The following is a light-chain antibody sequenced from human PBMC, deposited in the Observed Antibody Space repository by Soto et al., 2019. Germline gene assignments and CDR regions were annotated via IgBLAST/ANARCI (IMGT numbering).Light chain of an antibody. V-gene: IGKV3-20*01. CDR3: QQYGSSTYT. CDR2: GAS. J-gene: IGKJ2*01. Sequence: PGERATLSCRASQSVTSNYLAWYQQTPGQAPRLLIYGASRRATGTPDRFSGSGSGTDFTLTISRLEPEDFAIYYCQQYGSSTYTFGQGT. CDR1: QSVTSNY.